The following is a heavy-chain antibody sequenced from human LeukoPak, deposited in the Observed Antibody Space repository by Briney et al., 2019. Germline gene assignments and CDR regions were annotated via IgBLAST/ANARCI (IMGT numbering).Heavy chain of an antibody. CDR3: VSFYETY. CDR1: GFTFSSYS. Sequence: GGSLRLSCAASGFTFSSYSMNWVRQAPGKGLVWVSHINSDGSWTSYADSVKGRFTISKDNAKNTVYLQMNSLRAEDTAVYYCVSFYETYWGRGTLVTVSS. CDR2: INSDGSWT. V-gene: IGHV3-74*01. D-gene: IGHD2/OR15-2a*01. J-gene: IGHJ4*02.